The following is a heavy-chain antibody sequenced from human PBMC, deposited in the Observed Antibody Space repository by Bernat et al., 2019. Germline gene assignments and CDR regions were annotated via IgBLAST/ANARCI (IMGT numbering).Heavy chain of an antibody. CDR3: ARHHVDKAWWFDP. D-gene: IGHD5-18*01. CDR2: VYYSGST. Sequence: QVQLQESGPGLVKPSETLSLTCTVSGGSTDGYYWDWIRQPPGKGLEWIGYVYYSGSTSYNQSLKSRVTILVDISKNQFSLKLSSVTAADTAVYYCARHHVDKAWWFDPWGQGTLVTVSS. V-gene: IGHV4-59*08. J-gene: IGHJ5*02. CDR1: GGSTDGYY.